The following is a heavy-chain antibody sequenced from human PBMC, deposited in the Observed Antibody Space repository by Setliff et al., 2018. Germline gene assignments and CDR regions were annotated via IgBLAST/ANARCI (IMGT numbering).Heavy chain of an antibody. Sequence: ASVKVSCKASGYTFTTHNIHWVRQAPGQRLEWMGWVSGVNGNMKNSQKFQGRVTITRDTSASTAYMELSSLRSEDTAVYYCARDVFPYHYEGAFDIWGQGTMVTVSS. CDR1: GYTFTTHN. D-gene: IGHD3-22*01. V-gene: IGHV1-3*01. J-gene: IGHJ3*02. CDR2: VSGVNGNM. CDR3: ARDVFPYHYEGAFDI.